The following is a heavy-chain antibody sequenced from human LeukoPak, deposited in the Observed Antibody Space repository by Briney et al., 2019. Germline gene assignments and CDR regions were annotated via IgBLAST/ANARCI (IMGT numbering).Heavy chain of an antibody. CDR1: GYTFTSYD. CDR3: ARVPRRGDRFDP. Sequence: GASVKVSCKASGYTFTSYDINWVRQAPGQGLEWMGWMNPNSGSTGYAQKFQGRVTMTRSTSIRTAYMELSSLRSEDTAVYYCARVPRRGDRFDPWGQGTLVTVSS. CDR2: MNPNSGST. V-gene: IGHV1-8*01. J-gene: IGHJ5*02. D-gene: IGHD2-2*01.